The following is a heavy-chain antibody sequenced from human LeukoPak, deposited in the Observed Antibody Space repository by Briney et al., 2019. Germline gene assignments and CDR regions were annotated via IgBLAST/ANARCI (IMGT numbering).Heavy chain of an antibody. J-gene: IGHJ6*03. CDR1: GGSISSYY. CDR3: AREWGGGYSGYDYDYYYYYMDV. D-gene: IGHD5-12*01. Sequence: PSETLSLTCTVSGGSISSYYWSWIRQPPGKALEWLGYIYYSGSTNYNPSLKSRVTISVDTSKNQFSLKLSSVTAADTAVYYCAREWGGGYSGYDYDYYYYYMDVWGKGTTVTVSS. V-gene: IGHV4-59*01. CDR2: IYYSGST.